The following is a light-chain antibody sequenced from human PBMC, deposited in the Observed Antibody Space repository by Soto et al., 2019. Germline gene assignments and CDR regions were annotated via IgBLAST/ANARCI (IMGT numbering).Light chain of an antibody. V-gene: IGKV3-20*01. CDR2: GAS. J-gene: IGKJ2*01. Sequence: EIVLTQSPGTLSLSPGERATLSCRASQSVSNNYLAWYQQKSGQAPRLLIYGASSRATGIPDRFSGSGSGTDFTLTISKLEPEGFAVYYCQQYGNSPYAFGPGTELEI. CDR1: QSVSNNY. CDR3: QQYGNSPYA.